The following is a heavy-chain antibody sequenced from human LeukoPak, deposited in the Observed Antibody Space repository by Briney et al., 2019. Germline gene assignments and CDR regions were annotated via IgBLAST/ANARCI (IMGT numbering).Heavy chain of an antibody. D-gene: IGHD6-6*01. V-gene: IGHV3-23*01. CDR1: GFTFSSYG. CDR2: ISGSGGST. Sequence: GGSLRLSCAASGFTFSSYGMSWVRQAPGKGLEWVSAISGSGGSTYYADSVKGRFTISRDNSKNTLYLQMNSLRAEDTAVYYCATYSRSSGYYYYMDVWGKGTTVTVSS. CDR3: ATYSRSSGYYYYMDV. J-gene: IGHJ6*03.